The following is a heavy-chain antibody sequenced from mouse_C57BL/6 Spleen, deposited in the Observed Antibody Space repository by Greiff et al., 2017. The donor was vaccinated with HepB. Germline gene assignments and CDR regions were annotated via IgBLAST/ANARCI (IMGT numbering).Heavy chain of an antibody. V-gene: IGHV1-55*01. D-gene: IGHD2-5*01. CDR3: ATYYSNYERYFDV. CDR2: IYPGSGST. Sequence: VQLQQPGAELVKPGASVKMSCKASGYTFTSYWITWVKQRPGQGLEWIGDIYPGSGSTNYNEKFKSKATLTVDTSSSTAYMQLSSLTSEDSAVYYCATYYSNYERYFDVWGTGTTVTVSS. J-gene: IGHJ1*03. CDR1: GYTFTSYW.